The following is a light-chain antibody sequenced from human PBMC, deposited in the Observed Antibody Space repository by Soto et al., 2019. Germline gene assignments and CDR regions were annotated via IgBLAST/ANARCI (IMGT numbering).Light chain of an antibody. V-gene: IGKV1-5*01. J-gene: IGKJ4*01. Sequence: DIQMTQSPSTLSASVGDRVTITCRASQSLNSLLAWYQQKPGRAPKLLIYDASTLESGVPSRFSGSGSGTEFTLTISSLQTDDFATYYCQQYNTHSFGGGTKVDIK. CDR3: QQYNTHS. CDR2: DAS. CDR1: QSLNSL.